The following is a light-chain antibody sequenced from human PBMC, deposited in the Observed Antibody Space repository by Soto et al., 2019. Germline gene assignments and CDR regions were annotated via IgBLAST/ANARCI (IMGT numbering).Light chain of an antibody. CDR2: TNN. CDR1: SSNIGSYP. CDR3: ASWDDSLNGRFV. Sequence: QSVLTQPPSASGTPGQRVTISCSGSSSNIGSYPVNWYRHLPGAAPRLLMYTNNQRPSGVPDRFSGSKSGTSASLAISGLQTEDEANYYCASWDDSLNGRFVFGTGTKLTVL. J-gene: IGLJ1*01. V-gene: IGLV1-44*01.